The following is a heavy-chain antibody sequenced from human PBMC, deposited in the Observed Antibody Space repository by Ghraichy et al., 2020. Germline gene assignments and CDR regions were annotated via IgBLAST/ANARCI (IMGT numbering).Heavy chain of an antibody. CDR1: GFTFSSYS. D-gene: IGHD5-18*01. Sequence: GGSLRLSCAASGFTFSSYSMNWVRQAPGKGLEWVSSISSSSSYIYYADSVKGRFTISRDNAKNSLYLQMNSLRAEDTAVYYCARAKFVDTAMVKLADYWGQGTLVTVSS. V-gene: IGHV3-21*01. J-gene: IGHJ4*02. CDR2: ISSSSSYI. CDR3: ARAKFVDTAMVKLADY.